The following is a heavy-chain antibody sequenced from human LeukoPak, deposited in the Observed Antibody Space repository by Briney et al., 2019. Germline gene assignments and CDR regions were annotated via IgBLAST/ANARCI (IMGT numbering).Heavy chain of an antibody. J-gene: IGHJ4*02. CDR2: IKSKTDGGTI. D-gene: IGHD4-17*01. CDR1: GFTFSNAW. CDR3: TRDTVTTGYYFDY. Sequence: GGSLRLSCAASGFTFSNAWMNWVRQSPGKGLEWVGRIKSKTDGGTIDYGAPVKGRFTISRDTSKNTLYLQMNSLRAEDTAVYYCTRDTVTTGYYFDYWGQGTLVTVSS. V-gene: IGHV3-15*01.